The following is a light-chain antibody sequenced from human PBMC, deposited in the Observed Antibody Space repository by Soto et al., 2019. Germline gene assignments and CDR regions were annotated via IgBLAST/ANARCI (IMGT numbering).Light chain of an antibody. CDR3: QQYGSSPET. CDR1: QSVSDSS. J-gene: IGKJ1*01. Sequence: EIVLTQSPGTLSLSPGERATLSCRASQSVSDSSLAWYQQKPGQAPRLLVYGASNRATGIPDRFTGSGSGTDFTLTISRLEPEDFAVYYCQQYGSSPETFGQGTKVEI. CDR2: GAS. V-gene: IGKV3-20*01.